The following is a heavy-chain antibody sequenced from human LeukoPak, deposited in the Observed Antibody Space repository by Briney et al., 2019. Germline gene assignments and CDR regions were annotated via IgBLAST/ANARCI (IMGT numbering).Heavy chain of an antibody. CDR2: ERSGGSK. Sequence: GGSLGFSCAASGFTFSNFGMHWIRQAPGKGLEWVAVERSGGSKHYADSVKGRFTISRDNSKNTLWLEVNNLRTDDTAVYYCAKDRDDYGNDCWGQGVLVTVST. D-gene: IGHD4-17*01. CDR1: GFTFSNFG. V-gene: IGHV3-30*02. J-gene: IGHJ4*02. CDR3: AKDRDDYGNDC.